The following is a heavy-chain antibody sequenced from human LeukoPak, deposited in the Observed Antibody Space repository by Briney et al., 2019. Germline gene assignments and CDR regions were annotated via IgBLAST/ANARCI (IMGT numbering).Heavy chain of an antibody. D-gene: IGHD4-23*01. CDR1: GGSISSYY. CDR2: IYYSGST. V-gene: IGHV4-59*01. Sequence: SETLSLTCTVSGGSISSYYWSWIRQPPRKGLEWIGYIYYSGSTNYNPSLKSRVTISVDTSKNQFSLKLSSVTAADTAVYYRARDYGGNYFDYWGQGTLVTVSS. CDR3: ARDYGGNYFDY. J-gene: IGHJ4*02.